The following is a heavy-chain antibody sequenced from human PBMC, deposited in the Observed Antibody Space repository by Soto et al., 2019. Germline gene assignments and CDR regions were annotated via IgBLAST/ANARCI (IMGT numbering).Heavy chain of an antibody. CDR1: GFTVSDYY. CDR3: ARDLGYYDSSGYFDY. CDR2: ISSSDSIV. V-gene: IGHV3-11*01. J-gene: IGHJ4*02. Sequence: GGSLRLSCAASGFTVSDYYMSWTRQAPGKGLEWVSYISSSDSIVSYADSVKGRFTISRDNAKNSLYLQMNSLRAEDTAVYFCARDLGYYDSSGYFDYWGQGTLVTVSS. D-gene: IGHD3-22*01.